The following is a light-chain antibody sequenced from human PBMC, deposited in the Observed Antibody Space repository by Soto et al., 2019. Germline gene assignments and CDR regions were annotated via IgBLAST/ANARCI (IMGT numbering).Light chain of an antibody. V-gene: IGKV3-11*01. CDR1: QSVSNY. Sequence: EIVLTQSPATLSLSPGERATLSCRASQSVSNYLAWYQQKPGQAPRLLIYEASQRATGIPARFSGSGSGTEFPLTISSLEPEDFAVYYGQQRNRWVRTFGQGTKVEIK. CDR3: QQRNRWVRT. J-gene: IGKJ2*01. CDR2: EAS.